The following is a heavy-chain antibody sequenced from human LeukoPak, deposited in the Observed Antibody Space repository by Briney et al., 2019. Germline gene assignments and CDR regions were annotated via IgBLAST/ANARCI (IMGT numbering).Heavy chain of an antibody. D-gene: IGHD3-16*01. Sequence: ASVKVSCKASGHTFTNYAMHWVRQAPGQRLEWMGWINGGNGYTKYSQNFQGRVTITRDTFASTAYMELSSLRSEDTAVYYCTRGGSSHSFDYWGQGTLVTVSS. CDR2: INGGNGYT. J-gene: IGHJ4*02. CDR3: TRGGSSHSFDY. V-gene: IGHV1-3*01. CDR1: GHTFTNYA.